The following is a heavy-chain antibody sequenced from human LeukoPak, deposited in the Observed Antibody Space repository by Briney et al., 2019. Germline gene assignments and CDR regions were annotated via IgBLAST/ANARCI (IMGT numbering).Heavy chain of an antibody. V-gene: IGHV4-4*02. Sequence: SETLSLSCAVSGGSISSSNWWSWVRQPPGKGLEWIGEIYHSGSTNYNPSLKSRVTISVDKSKNQFSLKLSSVTAADTAVYYCARRDSSGYYFKDMDYWGQGTLVTVSS. D-gene: IGHD3-22*01. CDR2: IYHSGST. CDR3: ARRDSSGYYFKDMDY. J-gene: IGHJ4*02. CDR1: GGSISSSNW.